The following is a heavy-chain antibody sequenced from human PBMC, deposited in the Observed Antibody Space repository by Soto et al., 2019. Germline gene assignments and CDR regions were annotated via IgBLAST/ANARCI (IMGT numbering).Heavy chain of an antibody. CDR2: IWYDGSNK. CDR3: ARDRGFGGGHSLDGVFWFGP. J-gene: IGHJ5*02. CDR1: GFTFSSYG. D-gene: IGHD3-10*01. V-gene: IGHV3-33*01. Sequence: QVQLVESGGGVVQPGRSLRLSCAASGFTFSSYGMYWVRQAPGKGLEWVAVIWYDGSNKYYADSVQGRFTISRDNSKNTVYLQMKSLRAEDTAVYYCARDRGFGGGHSLDGVFWFGPWGQGTLVTVSS.